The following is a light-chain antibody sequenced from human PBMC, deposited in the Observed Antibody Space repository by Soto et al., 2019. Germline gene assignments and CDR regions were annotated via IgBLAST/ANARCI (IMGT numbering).Light chain of an antibody. CDR1: QSVSNY. V-gene: IGKV3-11*01. J-gene: IGKJ4*01. Sequence: EIVLTQSPATLSLSPGERATLSCRAGQSVSNYLAWYQQKPGQPPRLLIYDAFNRATGIPARFSGSGSGTDFTLTITSLEPEDSAVYYCQQRNYWPLTFGGGTKVEIK. CDR2: DAF. CDR3: QQRNYWPLT.